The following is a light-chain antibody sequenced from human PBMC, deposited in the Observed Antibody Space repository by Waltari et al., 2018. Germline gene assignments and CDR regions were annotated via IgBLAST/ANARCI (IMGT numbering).Light chain of an antibody. Sequence: ENVLMQSPATLSLSPGERATLSCRARQTVYTYLAWYQQKPGQAPRLLIYDSSNRAAGVPARFSGGGSGTDFTLTISSLDPEDSAVYYCQQRINWPLTFGQGTRLEIK. J-gene: IGKJ5*01. V-gene: IGKV3-11*01. CDR3: QQRINWPLT. CDR2: DSS. CDR1: QTVYTY.